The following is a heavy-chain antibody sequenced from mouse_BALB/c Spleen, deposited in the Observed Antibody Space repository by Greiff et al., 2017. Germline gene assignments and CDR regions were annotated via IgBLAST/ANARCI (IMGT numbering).Heavy chain of an antibody. V-gene: IGHV1-82*01. CDR3: ARGGRDAWFAY. J-gene: IGHJ3*01. CDR1: GYAFSSSW. Sequence: QVQLQQSGPELVKPGASVKISCKASGYAFSSSWMNWVKQRPGQGLEWIGRIYPGDGDTNYNGKFKGKATLTADKSSSTAYMQLSSLTSVDSAVYFCARGGRDAWFAYWGQGTLVTASA. CDR2: IYPGDGDT.